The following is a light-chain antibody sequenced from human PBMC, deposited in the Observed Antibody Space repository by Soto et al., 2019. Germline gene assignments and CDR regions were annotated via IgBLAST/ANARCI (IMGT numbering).Light chain of an antibody. V-gene: IGLV2-14*01. CDR3: QSYDSSLSVV. CDR1: SSDVGGYNY. J-gene: IGLJ2*01. CDR2: EVS. Sequence: QSALTQPASVSGSPGQSITISCTGTSSDVGGYNYVSWYQQHPDKAPKLMIYEVSNRPSGVSNRFSGSKSGNTASLTISGLQAEDEADYYCQSYDSSLSVVFGGGTKLTVL.